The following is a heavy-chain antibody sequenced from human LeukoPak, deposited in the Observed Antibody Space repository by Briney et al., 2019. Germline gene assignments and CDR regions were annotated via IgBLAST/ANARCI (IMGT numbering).Heavy chain of an antibody. J-gene: IGHJ4*02. CDR3: ARDPIDGYAHLDY. CDR2: IYNDGST. D-gene: IGHD5-24*01. V-gene: IGHV3-66*02. CDR1: GFTVGSNH. Sequence: GGSLRLSCAASGFTVGSNHMNWVRQAPGKGLDWVSNIYNDGSTHYADSVKGRFTISRDISKNTVYLQMNSLRAEDTAVYYCARDPIDGYAHLDYWGQGTLVTVSS.